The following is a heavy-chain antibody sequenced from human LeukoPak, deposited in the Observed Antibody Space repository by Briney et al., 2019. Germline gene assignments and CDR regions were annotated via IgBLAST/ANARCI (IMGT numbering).Heavy chain of an antibody. J-gene: IGHJ5*02. Sequence: PSETLSLTCTVSDDSVTSGGFYWAWLRQPPGKGLEWIATVYYTGSTYYNPSLKSRVTISIDTSKNHFSLKLRSVVAPDTAVYYCARHSGSGSLSRPFDPWGQGTLVTVSS. D-gene: IGHD3-10*01. V-gene: IGHV4-39*02. CDR1: DDSVTSGGFY. CDR2: VYYTGST. CDR3: ARHSGSGSLSRPFDP.